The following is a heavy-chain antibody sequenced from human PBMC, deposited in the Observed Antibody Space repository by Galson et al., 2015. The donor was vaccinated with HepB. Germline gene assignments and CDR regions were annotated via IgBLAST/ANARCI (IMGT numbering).Heavy chain of an antibody. CDR2: IYPGDSDA. J-gene: IGHJ6*02. CDR3: ARQGIPAGAVYGMDV. Sequence: QSGAEVKKPGESLKISCKGSGYTFTSYWIAWVRQMPGKGLEWMGIIYPGDSDAKYSPSFQGQVTFSADKSISTAYLQWSSLKVADSAMYYCARQGIPAGAVYGMDVWGQGTTVTVSS. CDR1: GYTFTSYW. V-gene: IGHV5-51*01. D-gene: IGHD2-2*01.